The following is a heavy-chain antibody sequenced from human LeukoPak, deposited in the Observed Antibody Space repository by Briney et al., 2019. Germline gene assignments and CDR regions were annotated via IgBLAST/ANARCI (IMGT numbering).Heavy chain of an antibody. CDR3: AKTLTYDILVFDY. CDR2: ISPSGGIT. V-gene: IGHV3-23*01. Sequence: PGGSLRLSCAASGFTFSSHGMNWVRQAPGKGLEWVSGISPSGGITYYTDSVKGRFTISRDNAKNSLYLQMNSLRAEDTALYYCAKTLTYDILVFDYWGQGTLVTVSS. D-gene: IGHD3-9*01. J-gene: IGHJ4*02. CDR1: GFTFSSHG.